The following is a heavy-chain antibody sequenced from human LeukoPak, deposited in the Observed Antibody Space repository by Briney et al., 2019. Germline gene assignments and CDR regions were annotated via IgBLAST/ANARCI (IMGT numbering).Heavy chain of an antibody. D-gene: IGHD7-27*01. J-gene: IGHJ6*02. CDR2: IMWNSATI. CDR1: GLTFGEHA. Sequence: PGGSLRLSCAGSGLTFGEHAMHWVRQAPGKGLEWVSGIMWNSATIGYADSVKGRFTVSRDNAKNSLYLQMDSLRTEDTALYYCGKDLKPGGLDVWGQGITVTVSS. V-gene: IGHV3-9*01. CDR3: GKDLKPGGLDV.